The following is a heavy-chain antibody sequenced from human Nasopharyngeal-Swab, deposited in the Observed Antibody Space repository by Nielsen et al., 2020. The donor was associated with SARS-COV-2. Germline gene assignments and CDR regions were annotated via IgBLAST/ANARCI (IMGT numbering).Heavy chain of an antibody. J-gene: IGHJ4*02. CDR3: ARARYSSGWYVDY. CDR1: GDTFTGYY. D-gene: IGHD6-19*01. Sequence: ASVKVSCKASGDTFTGYYMHWVRQAPGQGLEWMGRINPNSGGTNYAQKFQGRVTMTRDTSISTAYMELSRLRSDDTAVYYCARARYSSGWYVDYWGQGTLVTVSS. V-gene: IGHV1-2*06. CDR2: INPNSGGT.